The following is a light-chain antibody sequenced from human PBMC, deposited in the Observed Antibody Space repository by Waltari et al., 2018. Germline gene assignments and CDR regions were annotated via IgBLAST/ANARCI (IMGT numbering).Light chain of an antibody. J-gene: IGKJ4*01. V-gene: IGKV1-16*01. CDR2: AAS. CDR3: QQYQDYPHT. CDR1: QDIGDF. Sequence: DIQMTHSPSSLTASVGVRVTITCRASQDIGDFLVWFQQRPGKAPKSLIYAASTLQGGVPSRFSGSGSGTDFTLTISSLQPEDSGTYYCQQYQDYPHTFGGGTRVEVK.